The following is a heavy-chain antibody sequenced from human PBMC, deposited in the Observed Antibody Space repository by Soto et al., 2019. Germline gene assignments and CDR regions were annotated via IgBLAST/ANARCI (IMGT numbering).Heavy chain of an antibody. CDR2: ISAYNGNT. CDR3: ARERLITMVRGVGMDV. Sequence: QVQLVQSGAEVKKPGASVKVSCKASGYTFTSYGISWVRQAPGQGLEWMGWISAYNGNTNYAQKLQGRVTMTTDTSTSTAYMELRSLKSDDTAVYYCARERLITMVRGVGMDVWGQGTTVTVSS. CDR1: GYTFTSYG. D-gene: IGHD3-10*01. J-gene: IGHJ6*02. V-gene: IGHV1-18*01.